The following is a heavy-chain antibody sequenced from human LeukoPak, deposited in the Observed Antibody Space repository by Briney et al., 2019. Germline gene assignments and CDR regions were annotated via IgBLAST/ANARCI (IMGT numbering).Heavy chain of an antibody. D-gene: IGHD4-17*01. CDR1: GYTFTGYY. V-gene: IGHV1-2*02. J-gene: IGHJ4*02. CDR3: ARGAEDYGDYDPPNY. CDR2: INPNSGGT. Sequence: ASVKVSCKASGYTFTGYYMHWVRQAPGQGLEWMGWINPNSGGTNYAQKFQGRVTMTRDTSTSTAYMELSRLRSDDTAVYYCARGAEDYGDYDPPNYWGQGTLVTVSS.